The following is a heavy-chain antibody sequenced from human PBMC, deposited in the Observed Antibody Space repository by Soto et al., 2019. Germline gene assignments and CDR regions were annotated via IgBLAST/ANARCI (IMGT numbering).Heavy chain of an antibody. V-gene: IGHV3-7*01. D-gene: IGHD3-22*01. CDR1: GFTFSSYW. CDR2: IKQDGSEK. CDR3: ARAELYYYDSSGYGTEYFQH. Sequence: EVQLVESGGGLVQPGGSLRLSCAASGFTFSSYWMSWVRQAPGKGLEWVANIKQDGSEKYYVDSVKGRFTISRDNAKNSLYLQMNSLRAEDTAVYYCARAELYYYDSSGYGTEYFQHWGQGTLVTVSS. J-gene: IGHJ1*01.